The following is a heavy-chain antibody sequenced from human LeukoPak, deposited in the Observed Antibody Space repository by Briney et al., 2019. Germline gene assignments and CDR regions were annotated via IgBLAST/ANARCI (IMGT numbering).Heavy chain of an antibody. CDR1: GASIRSSY. CDR2: ISYTGST. V-gene: IGHV4-59*01. Sequence: PSETLSLTCTVSGASIRSSYWSWIRQPPGKGLEWIGYISYTGSTNYNPSLKSRVSLSVDTSKNQFSLEPSSVTAADTAVYYCATYRTSFIYWYFDLWGRGTLVTVSS. D-gene: IGHD2-2*01. J-gene: IGHJ2*01. CDR3: ATYRTSFIYWYFDL.